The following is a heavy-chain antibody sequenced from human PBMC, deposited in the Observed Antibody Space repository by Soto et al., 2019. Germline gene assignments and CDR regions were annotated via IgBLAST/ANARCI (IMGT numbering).Heavy chain of an antibody. V-gene: IGHV3-7*01. Sequence: EVQLVESGGGLVQPGGSLRLSCAASGLKVSSWMSWVRQAPGKGLEWVAMTTQDGSGRHYLDSLKGRFTISRDSAKNSMYLQMNSLTVEDTAMYYCASLGTAVIKTGGYWGQGTQVTGSS. J-gene: IGHJ4*02. CDR1: GLKVSSW. CDR2: TTQDGSGR. D-gene: IGHD5-18*01. CDR3: ASLGTAVIKTGGY.